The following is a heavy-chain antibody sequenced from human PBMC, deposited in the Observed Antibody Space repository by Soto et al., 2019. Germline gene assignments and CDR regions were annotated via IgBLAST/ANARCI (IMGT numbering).Heavy chain of an antibody. J-gene: IGHJ3*02. D-gene: IGHD2-21*01. V-gene: IGHV4-61*01. Sequence: SETLSLTCTVSGGSVSSVSYSWSWIRQPPGKGLEWIGYIYYSGTAKYNPSLKTRVTLSVDTSKNYFSLRLNSVTAADTAMYYCARHRYSTTWPRRDACDIWGQGTMVTVS. CDR3: ARHRYSTTWPRRDACDI. CDR2: IYYSGTA. CDR1: GGSVSSVSYS.